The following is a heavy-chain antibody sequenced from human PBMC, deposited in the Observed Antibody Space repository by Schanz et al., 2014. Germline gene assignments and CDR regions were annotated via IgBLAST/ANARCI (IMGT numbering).Heavy chain of an antibody. CDR1: GFTFTGYV. J-gene: IGHJ3*02. D-gene: IGHD3-16*01. V-gene: IGHV3-23*04. CDR2: LSASGGHT. Sequence: VQLVESGGGVVRPGRSLRLSCATSGFTFTGYVMTWVRQAPGKGLEWVSGLSASGGHTYYADSVKGRFTISRDNSKNTVYLEMNNVRVDDTAVYYCAKGVGGGLLLGSTFDNWGQGTIVTVTS. CDR3: AKGVGGGLLLGSTFDN.